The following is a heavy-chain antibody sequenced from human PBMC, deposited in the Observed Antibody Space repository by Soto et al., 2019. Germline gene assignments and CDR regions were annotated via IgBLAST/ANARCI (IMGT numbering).Heavy chain of an antibody. D-gene: IGHD4-17*01. V-gene: IGHV1-24*01. Sequence: ASVKVSCKVSGYTLTELSMHWVRQAPGKGLEWMGGFDPEDGETIYAQKFQGRVTMTEDTSTDTAYMELSSLRSEDTAVYYCATRPFYDYGDYGIIDYWGQGTLVTVSS. J-gene: IGHJ4*02. CDR2: FDPEDGET. CDR3: ATRPFYDYGDYGIIDY. CDR1: GYTLTELS.